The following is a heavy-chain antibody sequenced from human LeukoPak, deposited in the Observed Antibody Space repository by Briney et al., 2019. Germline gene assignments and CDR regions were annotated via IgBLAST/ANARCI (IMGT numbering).Heavy chain of an antibody. CDR2: IYYSGST. CDR1: GGSISSYY. J-gene: IGHJ4*02. CDR3: ARDQEGFDY. V-gene: IGHV4-59*01. Sequence: PSETLSLTCTVSGGSISSYYWSWIRQPPGKGLEWIGYIYYSGSTNYNSSLKSRVTISVDTSKNQFSLRLSSVTAADTAVYYCARDQEGFDYWGQGTLVTVSS.